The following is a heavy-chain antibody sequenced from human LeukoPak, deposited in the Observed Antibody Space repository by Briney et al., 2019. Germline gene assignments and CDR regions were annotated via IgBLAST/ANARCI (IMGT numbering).Heavy chain of an antibody. J-gene: IGHJ5*02. D-gene: IGHD4-17*01. CDR3: ARDRGDYANWFDP. Sequence: ASVKVSCKASGGTFSSYAISWVRQAPGRGLEWMGGIIPIFGTANYAQKFQGRVTITADESTSTAYMELSSLRSEDTAVYYCARDRGDYANWFDPWGQGTLVTVSS. V-gene: IGHV1-69*13. CDR1: GGTFSSYA. CDR2: IIPIFGTA.